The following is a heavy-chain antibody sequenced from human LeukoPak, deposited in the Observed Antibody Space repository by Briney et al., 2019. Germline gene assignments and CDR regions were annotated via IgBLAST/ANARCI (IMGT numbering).Heavy chain of an antibody. V-gene: IGHV3-23*01. CDR2: ISGSGGNT. D-gene: IGHD4/OR15-4a*01. Sequence: PGGSLRLSCATSGFTFRNYGMSWVRRAPGKGLEWVSGISGSGGNTYYADSVKGRFTISRDNSKNTLYLQMNSLRADDTAVYYCARRAGAYSHPYDYWGQGTLVTVSS. CDR3: ARRAGAYSHPYDY. J-gene: IGHJ4*02. CDR1: GFTFRNYG.